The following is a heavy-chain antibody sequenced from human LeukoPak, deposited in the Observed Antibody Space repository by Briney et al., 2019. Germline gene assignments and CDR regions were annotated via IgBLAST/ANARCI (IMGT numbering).Heavy chain of an antibody. J-gene: IGHJ4*02. CDR1: GGSFSGYY. D-gene: IGHD5-24*01. Sequence: PSETLSLTCAVYGGSFSGYYWSWIRQPPGKGLEWIGEINHSGSTNYNPSLKSRVTISVDTSKNQFSLKLSSVTAADTAVYYCARGGDGYNYQFYYFDYWGQGTLVTVSS. V-gene: IGHV4-34*01. CDR3: ARGGDGYNYQFYYFDY. CDR2: INHSGST.